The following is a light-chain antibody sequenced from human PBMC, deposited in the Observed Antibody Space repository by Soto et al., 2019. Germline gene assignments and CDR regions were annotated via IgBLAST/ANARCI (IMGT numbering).Light chain of an antibody. Sequence: DLVMTQSPLSLSVTPGEPASLSCRSSQSLLHSNGYNYLDWYLQKPGQSPQLLIYLGSNRASGVPDRFSGSGSGTDFTLKISRVEAGDVGVYYCMQAQETPWTFGQGTKVEIK. J-gene: IGKJ1*01. CDR3: MQAQETPWT. CDR1: QSLLHSNGYNY. V-gene: IGKV2-28*01. CDR2: LGS.